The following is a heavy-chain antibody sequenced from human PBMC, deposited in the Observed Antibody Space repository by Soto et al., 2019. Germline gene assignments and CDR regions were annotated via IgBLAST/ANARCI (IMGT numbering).Heavy chain of an antibody. V-gene: IGHV4-31*03. CDR2: IYYSGST. J-gene: IGHJ4*02. CDR3: ANGGGDYGDYRPFYY. D-gene: IGHD4-17*01. Sequence: QVQLQESGPGLVKPSQTLSLTCTVSGGSISSGGYYWSWIRQHPGKGLEWIGYIYYSGSTYYNPSLKSRVNVSVDTSKDQFSLKLSSVTGADTSVYYCANGGGDYGDYRPFYYWGQGTLVTVSS. CDR1: GGSISSGGYY.